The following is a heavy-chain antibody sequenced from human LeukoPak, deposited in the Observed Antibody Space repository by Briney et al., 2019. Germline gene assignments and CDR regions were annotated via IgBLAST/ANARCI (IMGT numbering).Heavy chain of an antibody. CDR1: GYTFTSYG. Sequence: ASVKVSCKASGYTFTSYGISWVRQAPGQGLEWMGWISAYNGNTNYAQKLQGRVTMTTDTSTSTAYMELRSLRSNDTAVYYCARDHPPKYCSGGSCYFDYWGQGTLVTVSS. CDR3: ARDHPPKYCSGGSCYFDY. D-gene: IGHD2-15*01. CDR2: ISAYNGNT. J-gene: IGHJ4*02. V-gene: IGHV1-18*01.